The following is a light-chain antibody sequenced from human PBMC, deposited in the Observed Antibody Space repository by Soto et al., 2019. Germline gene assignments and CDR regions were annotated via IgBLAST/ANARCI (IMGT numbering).Light chain of an antibody. CDR1: QDISNY. V-gene: IGKV1-33*01. CDR3: QQYDNLPFT. CDR2: DAS. Sequence: DLQMTQSPSSLSASVGDRVIITCQASQDISNYLNWYQQKPGKAPKLLIYDASNLETGVPSRFSGSGSGTYFTFTISSLQPEDIATYYCQQYDNLPFTFGPGTKVDIK. J-gene: IGKJ3*01.